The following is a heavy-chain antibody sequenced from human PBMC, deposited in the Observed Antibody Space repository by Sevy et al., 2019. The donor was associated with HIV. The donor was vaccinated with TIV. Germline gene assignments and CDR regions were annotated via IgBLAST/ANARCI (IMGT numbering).Heavy chain of an antibody. CDR1: GFIFGDYY. Sequence: GGSLRLSCAASGFIFGDYYMAWVRQAPGKGLEWMSDVWRGGFTKYYADSVEGRFSISRDDSKDSLFLQMDSLRAEDTAFYYCARGAHCDDASWGFDYWGQGALVTVSS. V-gene: IGHV3-11*01. J-gene: IGHJ4*02. CDR2: VWRGGFTK. CDR3: ARGAHCDDASWGFDY. D-gene: IGHD3-16*01.